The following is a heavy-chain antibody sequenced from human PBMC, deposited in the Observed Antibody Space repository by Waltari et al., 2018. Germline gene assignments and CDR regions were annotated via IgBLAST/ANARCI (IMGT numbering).Heavy chain of an antibody. D-gene: IGHD5-12*01. CDR2: MSYSGAT. CDR3: ATYIGASVGTAAFDV. Sequence: GVIRQPPGKGLEWIGTMSYSGATYSSPSLQSRVTISRDTSKNQLYLKLGSVTAADTAVYYCATYIGASVGTAAFDVWGQGTMVTVSS. V-gene: IGHV4-39*01. J-gene: IGHJ3*01.